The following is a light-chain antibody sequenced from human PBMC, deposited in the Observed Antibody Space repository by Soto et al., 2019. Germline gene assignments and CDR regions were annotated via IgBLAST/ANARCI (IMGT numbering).Light chain of an antibody. CDR1: QCISSY. CDR2: AAS. V-gene: IGKV1D-8*01. J-gene: IGKJ1*01. CDR3: QQYYSFPWT. Sequence: PFLLYPYTESRVTINCLIIQCISSYKAWYQQKPEKAPELLIYAASTLQSGVPSRFSGSGSGTDFTLTISCLQSEDFATYYCQQYYSFPWTFGQGTKVDIK.